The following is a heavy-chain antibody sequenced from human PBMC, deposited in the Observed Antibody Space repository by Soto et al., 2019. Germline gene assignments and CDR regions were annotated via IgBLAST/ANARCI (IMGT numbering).Heavy chain of an antibody. V-gene: IGHV5-51*01. D-gene: IGHD2-2*01. CDR3: ARPVRNCSSTSCYDYYYYMDV. CDR1: GYSFTSYW. J-gene: IGHJ6*03. CDR2: IYPGDSDT. Sequence: PGESQKISCKGSGYSFTSYWIGWVRQMPGKGLEWMGIIYPGDSDTRYSPSFQGQVTISADKSISTAYLQWSSLKASDTAMYYWARPVRNCSSTSCYDYYYYMDVWGKGTTVTVSS.